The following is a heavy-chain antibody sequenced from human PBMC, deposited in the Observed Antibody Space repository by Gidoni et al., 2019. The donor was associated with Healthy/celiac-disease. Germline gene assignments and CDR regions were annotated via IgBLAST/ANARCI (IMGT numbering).Heavy chain of an antibody. Sequence: EVQLVESGGGLVKPGGSLRLSCAASGFTFSSYRMNWVRQAPGKGLEWVSSISSSSSYTYYADSVKGRFTISRDNAKNSLYLQMNSLRAEDTAVYYCASETGYCSGGSCYGWFDPWGQGTLVTVSS. D-gene: IGHD2-15*01. V-gene: IGHV3-21*01. CDR1: GFTFSSYR. CDR3: ASETGYCSGGSCYGWFDP. J-gene: IGHJ5*02. CDR2: ISSSSSYT.